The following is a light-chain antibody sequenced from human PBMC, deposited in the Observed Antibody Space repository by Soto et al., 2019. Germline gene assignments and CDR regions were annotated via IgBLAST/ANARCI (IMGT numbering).Light chain of an antibody. CDR1: SSDVGGCNC. CDR3: GSYTHASALGGYV. Sequence: QSALTQPASVSGSPGQSITLSCTGTSSDVGGCNCVSWFQQHPGKAPKLLIYDVSNRPSGVSDRFSGSKSGNTASLTISGLPAEDAADYYCGSYTHASALGGYVFGRGTKLTVL. CDR2: DVS. V-gene: IGLV2-14*01. J-gene: IGLJ1*01.